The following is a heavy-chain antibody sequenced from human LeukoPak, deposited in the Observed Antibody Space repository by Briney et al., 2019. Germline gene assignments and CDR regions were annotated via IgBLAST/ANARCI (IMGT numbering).Heavy chain of an antibody. D-gene: IGHD3-10*01. J-gene: IGHJ4*02. CDR3: ARVNYGSGSYIDY. V-gene: IGHV4-30-4*01. Sequence: SQTLSLTCTVSGGSISSGDYYWSWIRQPPGKGLEWIGYIYYSGSTYYNPSLKSRVTISVDTPKNQFSLKLSSVTAADTAVYYCARVNYGSGSYIDYWGQGTLVTVSS. CDR1: GGSISSGDYY. CDR2: IYYSGST.